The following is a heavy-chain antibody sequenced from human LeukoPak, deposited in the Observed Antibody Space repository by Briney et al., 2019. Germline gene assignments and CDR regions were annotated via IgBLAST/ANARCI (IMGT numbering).Heavy chain of an antibody. CDR3: AKDRQDVVVPAATCFDY. CDR1: GFTVRSKY. Sequence: PGGSLRLSCAASGFTVRSKYMSWVRQAPGKGLEWVSAISGSGGSTYYADPVKGRFTISRDNSKNTLYLQMNSLRAEDTAVYYCAKDRQDVVVPAATCFDYWGQGTLVTVSS. CDR2: ISGSGGST. J-gene: IGHJ4*02. D-gene: IGHD2-2*01. V-gene: IGHV3-23*01.